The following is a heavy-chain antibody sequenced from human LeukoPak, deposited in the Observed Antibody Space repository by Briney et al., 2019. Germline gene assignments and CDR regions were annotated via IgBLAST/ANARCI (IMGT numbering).Heavy chain of an antibody. CDR3: AKDRVSFEYYYYMDV. Sequence: GGSLRLSCAASGFTFSSYAMSWVRQAPGKGLEWVSAISGSGGSTYYADSVKGQFTISRDNSKNTLYLQMNSLRAEDTAVYYCAKDRVSFEYYYYMDVWGKGTTVTVSS. D-gene: IGHD2/OR15-2a*01. CDR2: ISGSGGST. J-gene: IGHJ6*03. V-gene: IGHV3-23*01. CDR1: GFTFSSYA.